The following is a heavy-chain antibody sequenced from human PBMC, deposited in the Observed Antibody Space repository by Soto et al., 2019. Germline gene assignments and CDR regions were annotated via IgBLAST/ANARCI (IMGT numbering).Heavy chain of an antibody. V-gene: IGHV4-59*01. D-gene: IGHD2-15*01. Sequence: SETLSLTCTVSGASISTYYWSWIRQPPGKGLEWIGYISYSGSTNYNPSLKSRVTISFDASKNEISLQVRSATAADAVVYYCARDLKEYCSDGKCNWFDPWGQGTLVTVSS. CDR3: ARDLKEYCSDGKCNWFDP. J-gene: IGHJ5*02. CDR2: ISYSGST. CDR1: GASISTYY.